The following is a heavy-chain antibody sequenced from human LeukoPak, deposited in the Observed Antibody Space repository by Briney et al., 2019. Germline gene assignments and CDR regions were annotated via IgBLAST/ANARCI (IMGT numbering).Heavy chain of an antibody. CDR2: INPYGGSA. J-gene: IGHJ6*02. CDR3: ARDHGYCSGGSCYNYYYGMDV. V-gene: IGHV1-46*01. Sequence: GASVIVSCKASGYTFTSYYMHWVRQAPGQGLEWMGIINPYGGSATYAQMFQGRVTTTRDTSTTTVYMELSSLRSGDTAVYFCARDHGYCSGGSCYNYYYGMDVWGQGTTVTVSS. CDR1: GYTFTSYY. D-gene: IGHD2-15*01.